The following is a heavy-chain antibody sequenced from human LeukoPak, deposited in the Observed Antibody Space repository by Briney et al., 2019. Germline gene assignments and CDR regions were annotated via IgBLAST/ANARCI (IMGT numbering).Heavy chain of an antibody. V-gene: IGHV4-34*01. J-gene: IGHJ5*02. CDR1: GGSFSGYY. D-gene: IGHD2-2*01. Sequence: KASETLSLTCAVYGGSFSGYYWSWIRQPPGKGLEWIGEINHSGSTNYNPSLKSRVTISVDTSKNQFSLKLSSVTAADTAVYYCARGGPYCSSTSCPTNWFDPWGQGTLVTVSS. CDR3: ARGGPYCSSTSCPTNWFDP. CDR2: INHSGST.